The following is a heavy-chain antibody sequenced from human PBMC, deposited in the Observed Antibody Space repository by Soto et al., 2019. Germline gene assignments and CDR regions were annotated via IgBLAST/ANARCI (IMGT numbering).Heavy chain of an antibody. CDR1: GFTFSSYS. CDR3: ARDARGGFDL. Sequence: EVQLVESGGGLVKPGGSLRLSCAASGFTFSSYSMNWVRQAAGKGLEWVSSISSSSSYIYYADSVKGRFTISRDNAKNSLYLQMNSLRAEDTAVYYCARDARGGFDLWGRGTLVTVSS. D-gene: IGHD3-16*01. V-gene: IGHV3-21*01. CDR2: ISSSSSYI. J-gene: IGHJ2*01.